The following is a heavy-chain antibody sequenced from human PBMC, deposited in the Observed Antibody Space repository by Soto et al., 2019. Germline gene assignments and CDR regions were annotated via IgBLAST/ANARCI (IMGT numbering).Heavy chain of an antibody. V-gene: IGHV1-18*01. D-gene: IGHD3-9*01. CDR1: GYTFSNYG. Sequence: ASVKVSCKASGYTFSNYGISWVRQAPGQGLEWMGWISGYNGNTNYAQQLQGRVTMTTDTSTSTVYMELRSLRSDDTAVYYCARGYYILTGLYQGPIHFVYRGQGSSVTVSS. J-gene: IGHJ4*02. CDR2: ISGYNGNT. CDR3: ARGYYILTGLYQGPIHFVY.